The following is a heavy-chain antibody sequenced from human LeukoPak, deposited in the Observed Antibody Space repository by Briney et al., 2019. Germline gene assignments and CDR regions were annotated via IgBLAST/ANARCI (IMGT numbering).Heavy chain of an antibody. D-gene: IGHD3-3*01. Sequence: SETLSLTCTVSGGSISSSSYYWGWIRQPPGKGLEWIGSIYYSGSTYYNPSLKSRVTISVDTSKNQFSLKLSSVTAADTAVYYCARQHDSYYYYYVDVWGKGTTVTVSS. V-gene: IGHV4-39*01. J-gene: IGHJ6*03. CDR1: GGSISSSSYY. CDR3: ARQHDSYYYYYVDV. CDR2: IYYSGST.